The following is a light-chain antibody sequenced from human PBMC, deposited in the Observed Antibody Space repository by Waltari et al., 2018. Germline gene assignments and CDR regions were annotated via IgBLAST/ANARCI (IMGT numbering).Light chain of an antibody. Sequence: EIVMTQSPATLSVSPGERATLTCRASQSVSSNLAWYQQKPGQAPRLLIYGASTRATGIPARFSGSGSGTDFTLTISSLQSEDFAVYYCQQYYNWPYTFGQGTKLEIK. CDR2: GAS. CDR3: QQYYNWPYT. J-gene: IGKJ2*01. V-gene: IGKV3-15*01. CDR1: QSVSSN.